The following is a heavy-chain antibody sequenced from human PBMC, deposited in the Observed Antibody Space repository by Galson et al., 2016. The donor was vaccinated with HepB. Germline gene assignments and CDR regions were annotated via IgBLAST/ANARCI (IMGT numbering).Heavy chain of an antibody. CDR2: ISYDGSNK. CDR3: ARDYYGGNSVVCAY. J-gene: IGHJ4*02. CDR1: GFTFSSLG. D-gene: IGHD4-23*01. Sequence: SLRLSCAASGFTFSSLGMHWVRQAPGKGLEWVAVISYDGSNKYYADSVKGRLTISRDNSKNTLYLQINSLRAEDTAVYYCARDYYGGNSVVCAYWGQGTLVTVSS. V-gene: IGHV3-30*03.